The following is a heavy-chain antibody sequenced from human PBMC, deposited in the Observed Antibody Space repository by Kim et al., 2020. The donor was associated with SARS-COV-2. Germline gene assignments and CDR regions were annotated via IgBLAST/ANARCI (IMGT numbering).Heavy chain of an antibody. D-gene: IGHD2-2*01. CDR3: ARSRCSSTSCYYYYYGMDV. V-gene: IGHV3-21*01. CDR1: GFTFSSYS. CDR2: ISSSSSYI. Sequence: GGSLRLSCAASGFTFSSYSMNWVRQAPGKGLEWVSSISSSSSYIYYADSVKGRFTISRDNAKNSLYLQMNSLRAEDTAVYYCARSRCSSTSCYYYYYGMDVWGQGTTVTVSS. J-gene: IGHJ6*02.